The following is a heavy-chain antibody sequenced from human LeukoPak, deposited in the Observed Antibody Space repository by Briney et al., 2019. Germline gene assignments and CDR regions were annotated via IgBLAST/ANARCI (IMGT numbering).Heavy chain of an antibody. CDR2: ICFDGSNE. J-gene: IGHJ4*02. D-gene: IGHD3-3*01. Sequence: PEGSLRLSCLASGFGFSNYGMHWVRQAPGKGLEWVAVICFDGSNEDYADSVKGLLTISRDNSKNTIYLQMKSLRAEETAVYYCAKETRFWSGIWNFDYWAREPWSPSPQ. CDR1: GFGFSNYG. V-gene: IGHV3-33*06. CDR3: AKETRFWSGIWNFDY.